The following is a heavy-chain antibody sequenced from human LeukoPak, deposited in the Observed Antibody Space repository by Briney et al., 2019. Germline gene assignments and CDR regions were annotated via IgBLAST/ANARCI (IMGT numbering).Heavy chain of an antibody. CDR3: ARDNSVRDEAWWFNP. J-gene: IGHJ5*02. V-gene: IGHV1-46*01. CDR2: ISPSGGST. D-gene: IGHD5-24*01. Sequence: ASVKVSCKAFGYTFTSNYMHWVRQAPGQGPEWMGVISPSGGSTTYAQKLQGRVTLTRDMSTSTDYLELSSLRSEDAAVYYCARDNSVRDEAWWFNPWGQGTLVTVSS. CDR1: GYTFTSNY.